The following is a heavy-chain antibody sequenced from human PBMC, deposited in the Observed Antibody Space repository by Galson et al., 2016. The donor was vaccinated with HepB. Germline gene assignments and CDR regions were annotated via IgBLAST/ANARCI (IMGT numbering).Heavy chain of an antibody. CDR1: GFTFNSYW. Sequence: SLRLSCAASGFTFNSYWMAWVRQAPGKGPEWVANIKQDGSEKYYVDSVKGRFTISGDNAKNSLYLQMNSLRVEDTAVYYCACPSGGNWTDYWGQGTLVTVSS. CDR3: ACPSGGNWTDY. D-gene: IGHD1-1*01. J-gene: IGHJ4*02. V-gene: IGHV3-7*05. CDR2: IKQDGSEK.